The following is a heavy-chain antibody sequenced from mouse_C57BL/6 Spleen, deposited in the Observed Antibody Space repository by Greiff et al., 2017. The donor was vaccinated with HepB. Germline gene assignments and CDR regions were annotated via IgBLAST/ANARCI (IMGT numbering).Heavy chain of an antibody. CDR2: IDPNSGGT. CDR1: GYTFTSYW. V-gene: IGHV1-72*01. Sequence: QVQLQQPGAELVKPGASVKLSCKASGYTFTSYWMHWVKQRPGRGLEWIGRIDPNSGGTKYNEKFKSKATLTVDKPSSTAYMQLSSLTSEDSAVYYCARGPSDWATVECYAMDYWGQGTSVTVSS. D-gene: IGHD1-1*01. CDR3: ARGPSDWATVECYAMDY. J-gene: IGHJ4*01.